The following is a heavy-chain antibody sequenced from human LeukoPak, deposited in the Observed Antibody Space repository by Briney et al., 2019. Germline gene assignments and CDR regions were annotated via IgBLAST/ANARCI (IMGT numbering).Heavy chain of an antibody. CDR2: IDGGGGST. Sequence: GSLRLSCTASGFAFSSYAMSWVRQAPGVGLEWVSAIDGGGGSTWHADSVKGRFTISRDNSKNTLYMQMNSLRVEDTAVYYCAKDFYDNSGSRYDYWGQGTLVTVSS. CDR3: AKDFYDNSGSRYDY. CDR1: GFAFSSYA. V-gene: IGHV3-23*01. J-gene: IGHJ4*02. D-gene: IGHD3-22*01.